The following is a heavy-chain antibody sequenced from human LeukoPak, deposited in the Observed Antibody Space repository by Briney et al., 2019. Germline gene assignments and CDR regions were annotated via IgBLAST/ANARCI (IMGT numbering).Heavy chain of an antibody. CDR3: VRDKEGVGATRLDY. CDR2: ISWNSGSI. CDR1: GFTFDDYA. V-gene: IGHV3-9*01. Sequence: GRSLRLSCAASGFTFDDYAMHWVRQAPGKGLEWVSGISWNSGSIGYADSVKGRFTISRDNAKNSLYLQMTSLRAGDTAVYYCVRDKEGVGATRLDYWGQGTLVTVSS. D-gene: IGHD1-26*01. J-gene: IGHJ4*02.